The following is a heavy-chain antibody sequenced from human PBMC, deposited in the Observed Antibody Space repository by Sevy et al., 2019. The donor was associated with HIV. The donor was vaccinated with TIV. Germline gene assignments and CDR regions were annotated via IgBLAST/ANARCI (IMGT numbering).Heavy chain of an antibody. V-gene: IGHV4-34*01. CDR3: ARCPDYYDSSGYDPWFDP. D-gene: IGHD3-22*01. J-gene: IGHJ5*02. CDR2: INHSGST. CDR1: GGSFSGYY. Sequence: SETLSLTCAVYGGSFSGYYWSWIRQPPGKGLEWIGEINHSGSTNYNPSLKSRVTISVDTSKNQFSLKLSSVTAADTAVYYCARCPDYYDSSGYDPWFDPWGQGTLVTVSS.